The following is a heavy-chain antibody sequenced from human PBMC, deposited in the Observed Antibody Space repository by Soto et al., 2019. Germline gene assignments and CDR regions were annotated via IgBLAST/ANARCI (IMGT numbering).Heavy chain of an antibody. Sequence: VKVSCKALGGTFSSYAISWVRKAPGQGLDWMGGIIPIFGTANYSQNLQGRVTITANDSTSTAHMELSSLRSEDSAGDYCARHDYCDYSFWYWGQGTLVTVSS. J-gene: IGHJ4*02. CDR3: ARHDYCDYSFWY. D-gene: IGHD4-17*01. CDR1: GGTFSSYA. CDR2: IIPIFGTA. V-gene: IGHV1-69*13.